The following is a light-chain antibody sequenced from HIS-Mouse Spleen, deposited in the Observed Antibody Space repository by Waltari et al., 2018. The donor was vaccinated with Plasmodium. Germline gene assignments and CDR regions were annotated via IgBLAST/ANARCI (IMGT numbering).Light chain of an antibody. CDR2: GNS. Sequence: QSVLTQPPSVSGAPGQRVTISCTGSSSNIGAGYDVHWYQQLPGTAPKLLIYGNSNRPSGVPALFSGSKSGTSASLAITGLQAEDEADYYCQSYDSSLSGYVFGTGTKVTVL. CDR1: SSNIGAGYD. CDR3: QSYDSSLSGYV. J-gene: IGLJ1*01. V-gene: IGLV1-40*01.